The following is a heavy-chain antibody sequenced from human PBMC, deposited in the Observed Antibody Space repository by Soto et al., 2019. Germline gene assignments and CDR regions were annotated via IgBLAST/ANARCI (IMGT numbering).Heavy chain of an antibody. J-gene: IGHJ4*02. V-gene: IGHV1-2*02. D-gene: IGHD5-12*01. CDR3: ARHSGYDYVFDY. CDR2: INPNNGDT. Sequence: GSVKVSFKASGYTFTGYYIHLVRQAPGQGLEWMGWINPNNGDTNYAQKFQGRVSMTRDTSTSTAYMELSSLRFDDTAVYYCARHSGYDYVFDYWGQGTMVTVSS. CDR1: GYTFTGYY.